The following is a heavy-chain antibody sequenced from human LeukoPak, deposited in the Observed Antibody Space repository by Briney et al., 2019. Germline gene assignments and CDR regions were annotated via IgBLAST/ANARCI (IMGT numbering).Heavy chain of an antibody. Sequence: SETLSLTCTVSGGSINNYYWSWIRQPPGKGLEWIGYIYYSASTNYNPSLKSRVTISVDTSKNQFSLRLSSVTAADTAVYYCARGPGSGSHPTSFSDYWGQGTLVTVSS. J-gene: IGHJ4*02. CDR1: GGSINNYY. CDR3: ARGPGSGSHPTSFSDY. V-gene: IGHV4-59*01. CDR2: IYYSAST. D-gene: IGHD3-10*01.